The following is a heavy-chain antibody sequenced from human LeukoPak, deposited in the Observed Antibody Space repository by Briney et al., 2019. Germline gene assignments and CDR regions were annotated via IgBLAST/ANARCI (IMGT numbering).Heavy chain of an antibody. D-gene: IGHD3-16*02. CDR2: IYYSGST. V-gene: IGHV4-39*01. CDR3: ARQHSDYVWGSYRSDY. Sequence: PSETLSLTCTVSGGSISSDTYYWGWIRQPPGKGLEWIGHIYYSGSTYYNPSLKSRVTISVDTSKNQFSLKLSSVTAADTAVCYCARQHSDYVWGSYRSDYWGQGTLVTVSS. J-gene: IGHJ4*02. CDR1: GGSISSDTYY.